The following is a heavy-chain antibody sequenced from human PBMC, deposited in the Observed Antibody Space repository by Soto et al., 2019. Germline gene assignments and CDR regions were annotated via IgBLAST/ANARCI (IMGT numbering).Heavy chain of an antibody. D-gene: IGHD6-19*01. CDR3: ARDPSQWLVPYYYGMDV. J-gene: IGHJ6*02. Sequence: ASVKVSCKASGYRFTGYGISWVRQAPGQGLEWMGWISAYNGNTNYAQKLQGRVTMTTDTSTSTAYMELRSLRSDDTAVYYCARDPSQWLVPYYYGMDVWGQGTTVTVSS. CDR1: GYRFTGYG. V-gene: IGHV1-18*04. CDR2: ISAYNGNT.